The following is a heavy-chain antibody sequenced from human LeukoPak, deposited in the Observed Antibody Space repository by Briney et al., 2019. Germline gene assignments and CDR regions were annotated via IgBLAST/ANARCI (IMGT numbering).Heavy chain of an antibody. CDR3: TRYNNDHFDY. Sequence: GGSLRLSCAGSGFTFGGYRMHWFRQTPGKGLEWVAVIAYDGSRAFYADSVKGRFTNSRDNSKNTMSVQMDDLRAEDKAAYYCTRYNNDHFDYWGQGTLVTVSS. CDR1: GFTFGGYR. D-gene: IGHD1-1*01. V-gene: IGHV3-33*01. CDR2: IAYDGSRA. J-gene: IGHJ4*02.